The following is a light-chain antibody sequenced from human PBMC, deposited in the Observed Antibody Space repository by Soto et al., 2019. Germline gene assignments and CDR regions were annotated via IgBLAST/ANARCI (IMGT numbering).Light chain of an antibody. J-gene: IGLJ2*01. CDR3: QSYDNSLSGSVL. V-gene: IGLV1-40*01. CDR1: SSSIGAGYD. Sequence: QSVLTQPPSVSGAPGQRVTISCTWGSSSIGAGYDVHWYQQLPGTAPKLLIYGNSNRPSGVPDRFSGSKSGTSASLAITGLQAEDEAGYYYQSYDNSLSGSVLFGGGTKLTVL. CDR2: GNS.